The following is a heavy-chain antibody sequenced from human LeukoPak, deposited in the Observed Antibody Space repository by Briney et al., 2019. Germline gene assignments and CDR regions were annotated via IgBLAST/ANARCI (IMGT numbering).Heavy chain of an antibody. Sequence: SETLSLTCTVSGGSISSSSYYWSWIRQPPGKGLEWIGYIYYSGSTYYNPSLKSRVTISVDTSKNQFSLKLSSVTAADTAVYYCARTYSNYEGVWFDPWGQGTLVTVSS. CDR3: ARTYSNYEGVWFDP. CDR1: GGSISSSSYY. D-gene: IGHD4-11*01. CDR2: IYYSGST. V-gene: IGHV4-30-4*08. J-gene: IGHJ5*02.